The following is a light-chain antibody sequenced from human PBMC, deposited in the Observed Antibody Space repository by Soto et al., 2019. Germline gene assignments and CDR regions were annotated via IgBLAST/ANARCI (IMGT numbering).Light chain of an antibody. CDR1: QSVSSSY. Sequence: EILLTQSPGTLSLSPGERATLSCRASQSVSSSYLSWYQLKPGQAPRLLIYGASSRATGIPDRFSGSGSGTDFTLTISRLEPEDFAVYYCQKLNSAPFTFGPGTKVELK. CDR2: GAS. CDR3: QKLNSAPFT. V-gene: IGKV3-20*01. J-gene: IGKJ3*01.